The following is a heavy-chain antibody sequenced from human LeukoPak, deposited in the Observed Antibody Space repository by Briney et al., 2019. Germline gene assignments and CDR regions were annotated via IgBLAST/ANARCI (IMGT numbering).Heavy chain of an antibody. D-gene: IGHD1-14*01. CDR3: AKDGGGGTTSYYYYGMDV. CDR2: ISYDGSNK. J-gene: IGHJ6*02. CDR1: GFTFSSYG. Sequence: GRSLRLSCAASGFTFSSYGMHWVRQAPGKGLEWVAVISYDGSNKYYADSVKGRFTISRDNSKITLYLQMNSLRAEDTAVYYCAKDGGGGTTSYYYYGMDVWGQGTTVTVSS. V-gene: IGHV3-30*18.